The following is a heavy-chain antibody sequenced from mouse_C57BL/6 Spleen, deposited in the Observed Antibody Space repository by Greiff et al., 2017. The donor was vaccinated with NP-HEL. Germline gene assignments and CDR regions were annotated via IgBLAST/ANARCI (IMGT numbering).Heavy chain of an antibody. Sequence: EVQLVESGPELVKPGASVKISCKASGYSFTGYYMNWVKQSPEKSLEWIGEINPSTGGTTYNQKFKAKATLTVDKSSSTAYMQLKSLTSEDSAVYYCASYYGNWYFDVWGTGTTVTVSS. V-gene: IGHV1-42*01. CDR2: INPSTGGT. D-gene: IGHD2-1*01. CDR1: GYSFTGYY. J-gene: IGHJ1*03. CDR3: ASYYGNWYFDV.